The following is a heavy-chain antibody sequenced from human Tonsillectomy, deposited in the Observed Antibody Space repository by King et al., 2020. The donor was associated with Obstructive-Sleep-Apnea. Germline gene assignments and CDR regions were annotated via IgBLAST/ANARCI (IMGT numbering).Heavy chain of an antibody. CDR2: ISYDGGKE. CDR1: AFTFSTYA. V-gene: IGHV3-30-3*01. D-gene: IGHD2/OR15-2a*01. CDR3: ARDIGYYNSAPPWD. Sequence: VQLVESGGGVVRTGRSLRLSCTSAFTFSTYAMHWVRQAPGKGLEWVAVISYDGGKEYYADSVKGRFSISRDNSKNTLYLQLNNLRPNDTAVYYCARDIGYYNSAPPWDWGQGTLVTVSS. J-gene: IGHJ4*02.